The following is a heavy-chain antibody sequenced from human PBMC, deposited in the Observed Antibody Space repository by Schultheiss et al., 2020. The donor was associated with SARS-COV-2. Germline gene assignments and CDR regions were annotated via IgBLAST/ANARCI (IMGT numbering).Heavy chain of an antibody. CDR3: ARDWNGGSCYPFCYYYGMDV. CDR2: ISGSGGST. D-gene: IGHD2-15*01. Sequence: GESLKISCAASGFTFSSYAMSWVRQAPGKGLEWVSAISGSGGSTYYADSVKGRFTISRDNSKNTLYLQMNSLRAEDTAVYYCARDWNGGSCYPFCYYYGMDVWGQGTTVTVSS. CDR1: GFTFSSYA. V-gene: IGHV3-23*01. J-gene: IGHJ6*02.